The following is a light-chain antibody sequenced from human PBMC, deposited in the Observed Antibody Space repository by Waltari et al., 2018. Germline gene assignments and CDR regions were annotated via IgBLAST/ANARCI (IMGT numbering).Light chain of an antibody. CDR1: SSDVGGYNY. J-gene: IGLJ3*02. Sequence: QSALTQPASVSGSPGQSITISCTGTSSDVGGYNYVSWYQQHPGKAPKLMIYEVRNRPSGVSNRFSGSKSGNTASLTISGLQAEDEADYYCSSYTSSSTLGFGRGTKLTVL. CDR2: EVR. CDR3: SSYTSSSTLG. V-gene: IGLV2-14*01.